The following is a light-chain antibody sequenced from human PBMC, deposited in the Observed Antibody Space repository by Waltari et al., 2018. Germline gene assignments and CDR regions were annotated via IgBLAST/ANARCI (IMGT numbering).Light chain of an antibody. Sequence: QSALTQPRSVSGSPGQSVTIPCTGASSDVGGYNHVSWYHQHPGKAPKLMIYDVSKRPSGVPVRFSGSKSGNTASLTISGLQAEDEADYYCCSYAGTFVVFGGGTKLTVL. V-gene: IGLV2-11*01. CDR1: SSDVGGYNH. CDR2: DVS. CDR3: CSYAGTFVV. J-gene: IGLJ2*01.